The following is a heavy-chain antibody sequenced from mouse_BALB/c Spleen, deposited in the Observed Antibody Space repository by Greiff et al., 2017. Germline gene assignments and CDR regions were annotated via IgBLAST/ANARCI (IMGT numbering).Heavy chain of an antibody. J-gene: IGHJ4*01. CDR2: INPSSGYT. CDR1: GYTFTSYT. V-gene: IGHV1-4*01. D-gene: IGHD2-14*01. Sequence: QVQLQQSGAELARPGASVKMSCKASGYTFTSYTMHWVNQRPGQGLEWIGYINPSSGYTNYNQKFKDKATLTADKSSSTAYMQLSSLTSEDSAVYYCARSPYYRYDGTENAMDYWGQGTSVTVSS. CDR3: ARSPYYRYDGTENAMDY.